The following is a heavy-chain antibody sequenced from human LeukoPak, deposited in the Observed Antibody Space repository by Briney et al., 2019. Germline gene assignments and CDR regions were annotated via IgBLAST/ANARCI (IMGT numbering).Heavy chain of an antibody. CDR3: ARRGHSGSYYTFDY. Sequence: SETLSLTCTVSGGSISTYYWSWVRHPPGQELEWIASIYYCESTNFYPSLSSRVPISVATSKNQFSLKLRSVTAADTAVYYCARRGHSGSYYTFDYWGQGTLVAVSS. CDR2: IYYCEST. J-gene: IGHJ4*02. CDR1: GGSISTYY. V-gene: IGHV4-59*01. D-gene: IGHD1-26*01.